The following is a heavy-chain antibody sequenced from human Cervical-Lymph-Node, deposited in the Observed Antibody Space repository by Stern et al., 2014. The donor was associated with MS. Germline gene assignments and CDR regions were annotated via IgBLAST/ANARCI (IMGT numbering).Heavy chain of an antibody. CDR2: IIPMYGAA. CDR3: ARSFRRYYDSSGYPDALDM. Sequence: VQLVESGAEVKKPGSSVKVSCKTSGDNFINHAFTWVRQAPGQGLEWMGGIIPMYGAANYAQKLPGRVTITADASTNTVYMELSSLRSEDTAMFYCARSFRRYYDSSGYPDALDMWGQGTMVTVSS. V-gene: IGHV1-69*01. D-gene: IGHD3-22*01. J-gene: IGHJ3*02. CDR1: GDNFINHA.